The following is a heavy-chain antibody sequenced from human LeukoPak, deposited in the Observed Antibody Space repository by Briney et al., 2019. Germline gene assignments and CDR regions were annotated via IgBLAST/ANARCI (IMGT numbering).Heavy chain of an antibody. J-gene: IGHJ3*02. CDR1: GGSFSGYY. V-gene: IGHV4-39*01. CDR2: IYYSGST. CDR3: ARRWEYDFWSGFSVDAFDI. D-gene: IGHD3-3*01. Sequence: SETLSLTCAVYGGSFSGYYWGWIRQPPGKGLEWIGSIYYSGSTYYNPSLKSRVTISVDTSKNQFSLKLSSVTAADTAVYYCARRWEYDFWSGFSVDAFDIWGQGTMVTVSS.